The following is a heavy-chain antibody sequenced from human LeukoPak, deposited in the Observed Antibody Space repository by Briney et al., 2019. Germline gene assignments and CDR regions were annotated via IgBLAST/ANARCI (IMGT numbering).Heavy chain of an antibody. CDR1: GFTFSSSA. CDR3: AKQLGYCSDGSCYFPY. J-gene: IGHJ4*02. CDR2: ISNNGDYT. D-gene: IGHD2-15*01. V-gene: IGHV3-23*01. Sequence: GGSLRLSCAASGFTFSSSAMSWVRQAPGKGLEWVSAISNNGDYTYYADSVQGRFTISRDNSKSTLCLQMNSLRAEDTAVYYCAKQLGYCSDGSCYFPYWGQGTLVTVSS.